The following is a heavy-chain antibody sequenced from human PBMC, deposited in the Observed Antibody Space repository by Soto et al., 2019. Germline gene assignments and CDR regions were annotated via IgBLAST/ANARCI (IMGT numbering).Heavy chain of an antibody. CDR3: AKVSSSWPSYYFDY. Sequence: GGSLRLSCAASGFTFSSYAMSWVRQAPGKGLEWVSAISGSGGSTYYADSVKGRFTISRDNSKNTLYPQMNSLRAEDTAVYYCAKVSSSWPSYYFDYWGQGTLVTVSS. CDR1: GFTFSSYA. J-gene: IGHJ4*02. CDR2: ISGSGGST. V-gene: IGHV3-23*01. D-gene: IGHD6-13*01.